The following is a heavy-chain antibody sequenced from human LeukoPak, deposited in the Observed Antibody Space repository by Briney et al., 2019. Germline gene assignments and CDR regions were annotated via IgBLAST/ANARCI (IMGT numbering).Heavy chain of an antibody. D-gene: IGHD6-13*01. J-gene: IGHJ4*02. Sequence: GESLKISCKGSGYSFPTYWIGWVRQMPGKGLELMGIIYPGDSDTRYSPSFQGQVTISADKSISTAYLQWSSLKASDTAMYYCATALEYSSSWYFDYWGQGTLVTVSS. CDR2: IYPGDSDT. V-gene: IGHV5-51*01. CDR3: ATALEYSSSWYFDY. CDR1: GYSFPTYW.